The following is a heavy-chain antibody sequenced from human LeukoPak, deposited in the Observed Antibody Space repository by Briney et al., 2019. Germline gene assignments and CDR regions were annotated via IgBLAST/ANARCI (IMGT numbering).Heavy chain of an antibody. J-gene: IGHJ4*02. D-gene: IGHD1-26*01. CDR3: ASWELLRDYFDY. CDR2: INHSGST. CDR1: GGSFSGYY. Sequence: SETLSLTCAVYGGSFSGYYWSWIRQPPGKGLEWIGEINHSGSTNYNPSLKSRVTISVDTSKNQFSLKLSSVTAADAAVYYCASWELLRDYFDYWGQGTLVTVSS. V-gene: IGHV4-34*01.